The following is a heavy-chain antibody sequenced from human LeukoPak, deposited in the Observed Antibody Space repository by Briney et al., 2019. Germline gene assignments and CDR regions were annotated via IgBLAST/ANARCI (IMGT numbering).Heavy chain of an antibody. D-gene: IGHD6-6*01. Sequence: PGGSLRLSCAASGFTVSNNYMNWVRQAPGKGLEWVSLIYSGGDTSYADSVKGRFTVSRDHSKNTLYLQMNSLRAEDTAVYYCAKDLSSSGPPNFDYWGQGTLVTVSS. V-gene: IGHV3-66*01. CDR3: AKDLSSSGPPNFDY. CDR2: IYSGGDT. CDR1: GFTVSNNY. J-gene: IGHJ4*02.